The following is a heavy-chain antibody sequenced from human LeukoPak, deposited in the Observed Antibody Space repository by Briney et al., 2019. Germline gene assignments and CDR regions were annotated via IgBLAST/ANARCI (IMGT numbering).Heavy chain of an antibody. CDR1: GFTFSSYS. J-gene: IGHJ4*02. Sequence: GGSLRLSCAASGFTFSSYSMNWVRQAPGKGLEWVSSISSSSGYIYYADSVKGRFTISRDNAKNSLYLQMNSLRAEDTAVYYCARDQGDYFDYWGQGTLVTVSS. V-gene: IGHV3-21*01. CDR2: ISSSSGYI. CDR3: ARDQGDYFDY. D-gene: IGHD3-16*01.